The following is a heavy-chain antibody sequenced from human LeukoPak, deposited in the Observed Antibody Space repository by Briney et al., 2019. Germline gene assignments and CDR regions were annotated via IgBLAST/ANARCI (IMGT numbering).Heavy chain of an antibody. CDR1: GFTFSSCA. V-gene: IGHV3-23*01. CDR3: AKAFTFGGVILIPGDPFDI. D-gene: IGHD3-16*01. Sequence: PGGSLRLSCAASGFTFSSCAMSWVRQAPGKGLEWVSGLSGGGGSTYYADSVKGRFTISRDNSKNTLNLQMNSLRAEDTAVYYCAKAFTFGGVILIPGDPFDIWGQGTMVPVSS. CDR2: LSGGGGST. J-gene: IGHJ3*02.